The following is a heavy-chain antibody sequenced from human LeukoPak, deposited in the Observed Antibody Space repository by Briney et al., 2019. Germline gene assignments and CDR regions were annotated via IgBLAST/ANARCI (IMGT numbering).Heavy chain of an antibody. CDR1: GFTFSSYE. CDR3: ARGGSSWYEYFQH. D-gene: IGHD6-13*01. V-gene: IGHV3-48*03. CDR2: ISSSGSTI. Sequence: EPGGSLRLSCAASGFTFSSYEMNWVRQAPGKGLEWVSYISSSGSTIYYADSVKRRFTSSRDNAKNSLYLQMNSLRAEDTAVYYCARGGSSWYEYFQHWGQGTLVTVSS. J-gene: IGHJ1*01.